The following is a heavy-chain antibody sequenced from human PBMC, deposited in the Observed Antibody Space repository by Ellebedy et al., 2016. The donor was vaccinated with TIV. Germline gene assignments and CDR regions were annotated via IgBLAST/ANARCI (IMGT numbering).Heavy chain of an antibody. Sequence: MPSETLSLTCEVSGASMKYNYWSWVRQPPGKGLEWIGYIYDIGTTNYNPSLKSRVAISIDTSKNQFFLKLKSVTAADTAVYFCARAPRTYNFWSGYREHFDYWGQGILVTVSS. D-gene: IGHD3-3*01. J-gene: IGHJ4*02. V-gene: IGHV4-4*08. CDR2: IYDIGTT. CDR1: GASMKYNY. CDR3: ARAPRTYNFWSGYREHFDY.